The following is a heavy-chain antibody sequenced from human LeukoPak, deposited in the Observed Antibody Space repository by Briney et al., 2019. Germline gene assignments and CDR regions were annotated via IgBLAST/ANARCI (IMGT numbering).Heavy chain of an antibody. D-gene: IGHD3-10*01. CDR1: GFTFSSFT. CDR3: ATCLRRGVQTCYMDV. V-gene: IGHV3-21*01. J-gene: IGHJ6*03. Sequence: GGSLRLSCAASGFTFSSFTMNWVRQAPGKGLEWVAAISSSSRDIFYADSVKGRFSISRDNTQNSLSLQMNSLRAEDTAVYYCATCLRRGVQTCYMDVWGKGTTVTISS. CDR2: ISSSSRDI.